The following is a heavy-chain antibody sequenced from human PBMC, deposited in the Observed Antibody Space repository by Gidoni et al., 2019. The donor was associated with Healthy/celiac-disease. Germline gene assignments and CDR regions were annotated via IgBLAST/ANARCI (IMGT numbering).Heavy chain of an antibody. D-gene: IGHD3-9*01. V-gene: IGHV1-3*01. CDR1: GYTFPSYA. CDR2: INAGNGNT. CDR3: AREAVLRYFDWLSYYMDV. J-gene: IGHJ6*03. Sequence: QVQLVQSGAEVKKPGASVKVSCKASGYTFPSYAMHWVRQAPGQRLEWMGWINAGNGNTKYSQKFQGRVTITRDTSASTAYMELSSLRSEDTAVYYCAREAVLRYFDWLSYYMDVWGKGTTVTVSS.